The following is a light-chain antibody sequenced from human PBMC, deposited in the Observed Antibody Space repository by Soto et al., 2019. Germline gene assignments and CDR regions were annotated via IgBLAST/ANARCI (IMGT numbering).Light chain of an antibody. Sequence: EIVLTQSPGTLSLSPGERATLTCRASQSVTSNFLAWYQQKPGQAPRLHMYGASSRATGIPDRFSGSGSGTDFTLTISRLEPEDFALYYCHQYGSSPLTFGPGTKVDIK. CDR1: QSVTSNF. J-gene: IGKJ3*01. CDR2: GAS. V-gene: IGKV3-20*01. CDR3: HQYGSSPLT.